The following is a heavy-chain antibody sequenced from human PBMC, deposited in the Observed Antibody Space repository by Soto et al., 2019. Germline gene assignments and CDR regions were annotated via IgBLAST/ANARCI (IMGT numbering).Heavy chain of an antibody. V-gene: IGHV3-33*01. Sequence: QVQLVESGGGVVQPGRSLRLSCAASGFTFSSYGMHWVRQAPGKGLEWVAVIWYDGSNKYYADSVKGRFTISRDNSKNTLYVQMNSLRAEDTAVYYCARELWFGELFLDYYYYGMDVWGQGTTVTVSS. J-gene: IGHJ6*02. D-gene: IGHD3-10*01. CDR3: ARELWFGELFLDYYYYGMDV. CDR2: IWYDGSNK. CDR1: GFTFSSYG.